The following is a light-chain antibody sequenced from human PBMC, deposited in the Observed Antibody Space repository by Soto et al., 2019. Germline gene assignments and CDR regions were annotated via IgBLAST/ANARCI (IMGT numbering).Light chain of an antibody. J-gene: IGKJ4*01. V-gene: IGKV1-9*01. Sequence: DIQLTQSPSFLSASVGDRVTITCRTSQDISSYLAWYQQQPGKAPQLLISAASTLQSGVPSSFSGSGSGTEFTLTISSLQPEEFATYYCQQLKSYPLSFGGGTKVEI. CDR3: QQLKSYPLS. CDR1: QDISSY. CDR2: AAS.